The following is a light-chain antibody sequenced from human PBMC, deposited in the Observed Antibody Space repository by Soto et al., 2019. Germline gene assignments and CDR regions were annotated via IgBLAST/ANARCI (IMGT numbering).Light chain of an antibody. J-gene: IGLJ3*02. CDR3: CSDAGRYTWV. Sequence: QSALTQPRSVSGSPGQSVTISCTGTSSDVGGYNYVSWYQQHPGKAPKLMIYDVSNRPSGVPDRFSGSKSGTTASLTISGLQAEDEADYYCCSDAGRYTWVFGGGTKLTVL. CDR2: DVS. V-gene: IGLV2-11*01. CDR1: SSDVGGYNY.